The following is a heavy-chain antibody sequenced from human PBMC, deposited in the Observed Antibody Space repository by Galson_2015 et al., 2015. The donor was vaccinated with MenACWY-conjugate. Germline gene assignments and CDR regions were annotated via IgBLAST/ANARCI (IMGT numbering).Heavy chain of an antibody. Sequence: SLRLSCECSGFIFTYYYMHFFGKAIGKGLEYVSAISTYGGSTYYAHSVKGRFTISRDNSKNMLFLQMGSLRVEDTAVYYCARKDGATYGYNDCWGQGTLVIVSS. CDR1: GFIFTYYY. D-gene: IGHD5-18*01. CDR3: ARKDGATYGYNDC. J-gene: IGHJ4*02. CDR2: ISTYGGST. V-gene: IGHV3-64*01.